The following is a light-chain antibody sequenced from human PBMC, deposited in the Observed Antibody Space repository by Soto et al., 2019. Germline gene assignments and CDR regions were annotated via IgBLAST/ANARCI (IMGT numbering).Light chain of an antibody. V-gene: IGKV3-20*01. Sequence: EIVLTQSPGTLSLSPGERATFSCRTSQSIDSAYLAWYQQKPGQAHRLLIYSTSNRATGIPDRFSGSGSGTDFTLTISRLEPYDFAVYFCQQFDSSPSTFGQGTKVVIK. CDR2: STS. J-gene: IGKJ1*01. CDR3: QQFDSSPST. CDR1: QSIDSAY.